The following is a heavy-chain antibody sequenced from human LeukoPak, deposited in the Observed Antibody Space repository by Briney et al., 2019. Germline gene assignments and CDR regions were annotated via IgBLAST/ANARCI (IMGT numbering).Heavy chain of an antibody. CDR1: GFTVSSNY. CDR3: ATTLIAVAGLLFDY. CDR2: IYSGGST. J-gene: IGHJ4*02. D-gene: IGHD6-19*01. V-gene: IGHV3-53*01. Sequence: GGSLRLSCAASGFTVSSNYMSWVRQAPGKGLEWVSVIYSGGSTYYADSVKGRFTISRDNSKNTLYLQMNSLRAEGTAVYYCATTLIAVAGLLFDYWGQGTLVTVSS.